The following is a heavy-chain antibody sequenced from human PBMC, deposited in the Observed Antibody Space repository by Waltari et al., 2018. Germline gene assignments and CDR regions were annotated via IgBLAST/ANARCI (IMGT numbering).Heavy chain of an antibody. Sequence: QLQLQESGPGLVKPSETLSLTCTVSGGSISSGSYYWSWIRQPAGKGLEWIGRIYYSGSTNYNPSLKSRVTISVDTSKNQFSLKLSSVTAADTAVYYCARSLSPYSSGWSARNWFDPWGQGTLVTVSS. CDR1: GGSISSGSYY. V-gene: IGHV4-61*10. CDR3: ARSLSPYSSGWSARNWFDP. CDR2: IYYSGST. D-gene: IGHD6-19*01. J-gene: IGHJ5*02.